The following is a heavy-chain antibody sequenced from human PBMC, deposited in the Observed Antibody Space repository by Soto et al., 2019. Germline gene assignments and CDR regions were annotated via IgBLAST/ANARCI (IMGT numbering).Heavy chain of an antibody. CDR3: AGEHYDNSGYYYDY. D-gene: IGHD3-22*01. Sequence: GGSLRLSCAASGFTFSSYATSWVRQAPGKGLEWVSGISGSGGSTYYADSVEGRFTISRDNSKNTLYLQMKSLRAEDTAVYYCAGEHYDNSGYYYDYWGQGTLVTVSS. V-gene: IGHV3-23*01. CDR1: GFTFSSYA. J-gene: IGHJ4*02. CDR2: ISGSGGST.